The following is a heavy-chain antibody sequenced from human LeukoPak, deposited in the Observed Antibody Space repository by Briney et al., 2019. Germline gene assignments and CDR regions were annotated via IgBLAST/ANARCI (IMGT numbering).Heavy chain of an antibody. J-gene: IGHJ6*03. Sequence: SETLSLTCTVSGGSISSSSYYWGWIRQPPGKGLEWIGSLYHPDSTYYNPSLESRVTMSVDTSRNQFSLKLSFVTAADTAVYYCARQYDSYFYYYLDLWGTGTTVTVSS. CDR3: ARQYDSYFYYYLDL. CDR2: LYHPDST. CDR1: GGSISSSSYY. V-gene: IGHV4-39*01.